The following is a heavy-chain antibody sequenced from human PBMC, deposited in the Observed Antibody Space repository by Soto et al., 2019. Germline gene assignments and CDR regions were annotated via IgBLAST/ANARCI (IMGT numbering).Heavy chain of an antibody. J-gene: IGHJ4*02. Sequence: ETLSLTCTVSGGSISSSAFLWGRIRQPPGKGLEWIGSIYYSGSTYYNPSLKSRVTISVDTSKNQFSLKLSSVTAADTAVYYCARDYDSSSDYWGQGTLVTVSS. D-gene: IGHD3-22*01. CDR3: ARDYDSSSDY. V-gene: IGHV4-39*01. CDR2: IYYSGST. CDR1: GGSISSSAFL.